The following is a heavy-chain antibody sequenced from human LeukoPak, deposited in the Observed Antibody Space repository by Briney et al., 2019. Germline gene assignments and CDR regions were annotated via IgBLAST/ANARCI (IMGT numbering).Heavy chain of an antibody. J-gene: IGHJ4*02. D-gene: IGHD3-16*02. Sequence: GESLKISCKGSGYSFTSYWIGWVRQMPGKGQEWMGIIYPGDSDTRYSPSFQGQVTISADKSISTAYLQWSSLKASDTAMYYCARFYDYVWGSYRATSYYFDYWGQGTLVTVSS. V-gene: IGHV5-51*01. CDR2: IYPGDSDT. CDR1: GYSFTSYW. CDR3: ARFYDYVWGSYRATSYYFDY.